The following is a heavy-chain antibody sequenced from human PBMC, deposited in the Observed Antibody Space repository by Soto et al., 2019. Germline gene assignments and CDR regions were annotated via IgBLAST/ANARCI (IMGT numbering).Heavy chain of an antibody. J-gene: IGHJ6*02. D-gene: IGHD3-9*01. Sequence: SETLSLTCTVSGGSISSYDWSWIRQPPGKGLEWIGYIYYSGSTNYNPSLKSRVTISVDTSKNQFSLKLSSVTAADTAVYYCARLSGYEYYDILTGSAYYYYYGMDVWGQGTMVTVSS. CDR1: GGSISSYD. CDR3: ARLSGYEYYDILTGSAYYYYYGMDV. CDR2: IYYSGST. V-gene: IGHV4-59*12.